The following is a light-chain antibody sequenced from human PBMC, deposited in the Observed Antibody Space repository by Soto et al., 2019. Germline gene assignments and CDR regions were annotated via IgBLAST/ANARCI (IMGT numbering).Light chain of an antibody. V-gene: IGLV2-8*01. CDR2: EVS. CDR1: SSDVGGYDY. Sequence: QSALTQPPSASGSPGQSVSISSTGTSSDVGGYDYVSWHQHHPDKAPELMIYEVSKRPSGVPDRFSGSKSGNTASLTVSRLQAEDEADYYCSSYAGNNNVVFGGGTKLTVL. J-gene: IGLJ2*01. CDR3: SSYAGNNNVV.